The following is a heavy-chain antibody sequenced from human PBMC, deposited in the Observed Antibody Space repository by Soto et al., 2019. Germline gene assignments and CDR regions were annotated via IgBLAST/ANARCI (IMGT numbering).Heavy chain of an antibody. D-gene: IGHD1-26*01. J-gene: IGHJ3*02. V-gene: IGHV3-23*01. Sequence: EVQLLESGGGLVQPGGSLRLSCAASGFTFSSYAMSWVRQAPGKGLEWVSAISGSGGSTYYADSVKGRFTISRDNSKNTLYLQMNSLRAEDTAVYYCAKALGNVGLWDLLGRLEDAFDIWGQGTMVTVSS. CDR1: GFTFSSYA. CDR2: ISGSGGST. CDR3: AKALGNVGLWDLLGRLEDAFDI.